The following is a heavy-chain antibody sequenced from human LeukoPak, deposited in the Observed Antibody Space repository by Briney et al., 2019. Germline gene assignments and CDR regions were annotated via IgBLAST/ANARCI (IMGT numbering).Heavy chain of an antibody. V-gene: IGHV3-23*01. CDR2: ISGSGGST. J-gene: IGHJ4*02. D-gene: IGHD6-13*01. Sequence: GGSLRLSCAASGFTFSSYAMSWVRQAPGKGLEWVSAISGSGGSTYYADSVKGRFTISRDNSKHTLYLQMNSLRAEDTAVYYCAKGSIAAAAPYYFDYWGQGTLVTVSS. CDR3: AKGSIAAAAPYYFDY. CDR1: GFTFSSYA.